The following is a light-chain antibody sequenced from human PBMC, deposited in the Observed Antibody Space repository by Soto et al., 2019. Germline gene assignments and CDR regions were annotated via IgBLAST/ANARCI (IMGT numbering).Light chain of an antibody. CDR1: QGIRSA. Sequence: AIQVTQSPSSLSASVGDRVTITCRTSQGIRSALGWYQQKPGKAPKLLIYAASSLQSGVPSRFSGSGSATDFTLTISSLQPEDFATYYCLQDYNYPWTFGQGTKVDIK. V-gene: IGKV1-6*01. J-gene: IGKJ1*01. CDR3: LQDYNYPWT. CDR2: AAS.